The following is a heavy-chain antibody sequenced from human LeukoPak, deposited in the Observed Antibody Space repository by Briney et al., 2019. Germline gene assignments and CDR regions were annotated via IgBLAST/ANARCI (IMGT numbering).Heavy chain of an antibody. Sequence: SQTLSLTCAICGDSVSSNSATWNWITQSPSKGLEWLGRTYYRSKWYNDYAVSVKSRITINPDTSKNQFSLQLNSVTPEDTAAYYCARARRHTEYWYFDLWGRGTLVTVSS. CDR2: TYYRSKWYN. CDR3: ARARRHTEYWYFDL. D-gene: IGHD3-16*02. CDR1: GDSVSSNSAT. J-gene: IGHJ2*01. V-gene: IGHV6-1*01.